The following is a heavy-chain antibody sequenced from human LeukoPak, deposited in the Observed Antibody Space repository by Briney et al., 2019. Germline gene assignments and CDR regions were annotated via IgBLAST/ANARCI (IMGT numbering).Heavy chain of an antibody. CDR1: GGSISSYY. V-gene: IGHV4-59*01. D-gene: IGHD3-10*01. J-gene: IGHJ6*03. CDR3: ARVEEGYGSGRRENYYYYYMDV. CDR2: IHYTGST. Sequence: SETLSLTCTVSGGSISSYYWSWVRQPPRKGLEWIGYIHYTGSTNYNPSLKSRVTISVDTSKNQFSLKLSSVTAADTAVYYCARVEEGYGSGRRENYYYYYMDVWGKGTTVTISS.